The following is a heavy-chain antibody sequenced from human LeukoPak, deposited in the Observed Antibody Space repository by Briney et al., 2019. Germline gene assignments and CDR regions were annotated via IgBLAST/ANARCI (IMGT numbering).Heavy chain of an antibody. CDR1: GFTFSSYA. D-gene: IGHD2-15*01. J-gene: IGHJ6*03. Sequence: GGSLRLSCAASGFTFSSYAMSWVRQAPGKGLEWVSAISGSGGSTYYADSVKGRFTISRDNSKNTLYLQMNSLRAEDTAVYYCADMVAHDYYYYMDVWGKGTTVTVSS. V-gene: IGHV3-23*01. CDR2: ISGSGGST. CDR3: ADMVAHDYYYYMDV.